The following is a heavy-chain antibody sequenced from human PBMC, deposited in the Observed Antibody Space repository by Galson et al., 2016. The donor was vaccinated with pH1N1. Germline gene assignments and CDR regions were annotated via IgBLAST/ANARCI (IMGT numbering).Heavy chain of an antibody. V-gene: IGHV5-51*03. CDR1: GYSFTAFW. CDR3: ALSPSGTRRNWCAP. D-gene: IGHD6-25*01. CDR2: IYPGDSDT. Sequence: QSGAEVKKPGDSLRISCKGSGYSFTAFWIAWVRQMPGKGLEWMGIIYPGDSDTRYSPSFQGQVTISVDKSITTAYLQWSSLQASDTAMYYCALSPSGTRRNWCAPWGQGTRVIVSS. J-gene: IGHJ5*02.